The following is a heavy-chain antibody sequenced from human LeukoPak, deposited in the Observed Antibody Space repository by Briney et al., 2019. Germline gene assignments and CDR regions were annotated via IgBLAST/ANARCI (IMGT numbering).Heavy chain of an antibody. Sequence: SGGSLRLSCAASGFTFSSYWMSWVRQAPGKGLEWVANIKQDGSEKYYVDSVKGRFTISRDNAKNSLYLQMNSLRAEDTAVYYCASSSRDYYYYYYMDVWGKGTTVTVSS. D-gene: IGHD2-15*01. CDR3: ASSSRDYYYYYYMDV. V-gene: IGHV3-7*01. CDR1: GFTFSSYW. CDR2: IKQDGSEK. J-gene: IGHJ6*03.